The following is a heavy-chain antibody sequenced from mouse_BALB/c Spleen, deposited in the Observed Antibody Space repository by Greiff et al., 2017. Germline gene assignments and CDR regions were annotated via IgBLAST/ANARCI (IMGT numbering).Heavy chain of an antibody. Sequence: DVMLVESGGGLVKPGGSLKLSCAASGFTFSSYAMSWVRQTPEKRLEWVASISSGGSTYYPDSVKGRFTISRDNARNILYLQMSSLRSEDTAMYYCARGDGNYDYAMDYWGQGTSVTVSS. D-gene: IGHD2-1*01. CDR3: ARGDGNYDYAMDY. CDR2: ISSGGST. J-gene: IGHJ4*01. V-gene: IGHV5-6-5*01. CDR1: GFTFSSYA.